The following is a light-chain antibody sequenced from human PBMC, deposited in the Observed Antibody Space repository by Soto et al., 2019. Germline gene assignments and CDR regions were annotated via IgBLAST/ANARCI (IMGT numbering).Light chain of an antibody. V-gene: IGKV3-20*01. Sequence: DIVLTQSPGTLSLSPGERATLSCRASQSVSSSNIAWYQQKPGQAPRLLIYGTSSRATGIPDRFSGSGSGTDFTLTISRLEPEDFAVYYCQQYGNSPTFGGGTKVEIK. CDR3: QQYGNSPT. CDR2: GTS. J-gene: IGKJ4*01. CDR1: QSVSSSN.